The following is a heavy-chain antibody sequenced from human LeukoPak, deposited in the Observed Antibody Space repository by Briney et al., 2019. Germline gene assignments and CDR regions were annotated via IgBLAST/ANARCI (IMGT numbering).Heavy chain of an antibody. J-gene: IGHJ4*02. CDR2: ISYSGST. CDR1: GGSISNYY. V-gene: IGHV4-59*01. Sequence: SETLSLTCTVSGGSISNYYWSWIRLPPGKGLECIGFISYSGSTNYNPSLKSRVTVSVDTSKNQFSLKLISVTAADTAVYYCASSSGYTYGHFDYWGQGTLVTVSS. CDR3: ASSSGYTYGHFDY. D-gene: IGHD5-18*01.